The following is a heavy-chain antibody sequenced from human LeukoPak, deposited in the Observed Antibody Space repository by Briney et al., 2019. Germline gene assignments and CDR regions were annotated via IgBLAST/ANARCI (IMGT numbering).Heavy chain of an antibody. CDR2: INPSGGST. CDR1: GYTFTSYN. J-gene: IGHJ4*02. CDR3: ARGELGYCSGGSCRPDSDY. Sequence: ASVKVSCKASGYTFTSYNMHWVRQAPGQGLEWMGIINPSGGSTSYAQKFQGRVTMTRDTSTSTVYMELSSLRSEDTAVYYCARGELGYCSGGSCRPDSDYWGQGTLVTVSS. D-gene: IGHD2-15*01. V-gene: IGHV1-46*01.